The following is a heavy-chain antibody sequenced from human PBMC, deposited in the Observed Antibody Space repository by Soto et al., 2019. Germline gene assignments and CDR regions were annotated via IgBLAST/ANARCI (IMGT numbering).Heavy chain of an antibody. J-gene: IGHJ4*02. CDR1: GFSLTTSGVG. CDR3: AHRILRTIFGLVTTTAIYFDF. CDR2: IYWDDDK. D-gene: IGHD3-3*01. Sequence: QITLNESGPTVVKPAETLTLTCTFSGFSLTTSGVGVGWIRQSPGKAPEWLALIYWDDDKRYSASLKSRLTITKDTSKYQVVLTVASVDPADKATYYCAHRILRTIFGLVTTTAIYFDFWGQGTPVVVSS. V-gene: IGHV2-5*02.